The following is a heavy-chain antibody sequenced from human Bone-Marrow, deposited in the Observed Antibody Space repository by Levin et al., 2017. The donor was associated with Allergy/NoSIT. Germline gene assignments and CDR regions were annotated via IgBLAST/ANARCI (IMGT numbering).Heavy chain of an antibody. V-gene: IGHV1-2*02. D-gene: IGHD2-2*01. Sequence: GESLKISCKASGYTFTGYYMHWVRQAPGQGLEWMGWINPNSGGTNYAQKFQGRVTMTRDTSISTAYMELSRLRSDDTAVYYCARDPIVVVPAAKYNWFDPWGQGTLVTVSS. CDR2: INPNSGGT. J-gene: IGHJ5*02. CDR3: ARDPIVVVPAAKYNWFDP. CDR1: GYTFTGYY.